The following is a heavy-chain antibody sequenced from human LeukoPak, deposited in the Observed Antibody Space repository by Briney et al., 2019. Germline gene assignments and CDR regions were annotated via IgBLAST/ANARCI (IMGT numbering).Heavy chain of an antibody. CDR3: ASVGLYSSSWYDFDY. Sequence: ASVKGSCKASGYSFTSYDINWVPQATAQGLEWMGWMSPNSGNTGYAQKFQGRVTMTRNTSISTAYTELSSLRSEDTAVYYCASVGLYSSSWYDFDYWGQGTLVTVSS. V-gene: IGHV1-8*01. CDR1: GYSFTSYD. D-gene: IGHD6-13*01. J-gene: IGHJ4*02. CDR2: MSPNSGNT.